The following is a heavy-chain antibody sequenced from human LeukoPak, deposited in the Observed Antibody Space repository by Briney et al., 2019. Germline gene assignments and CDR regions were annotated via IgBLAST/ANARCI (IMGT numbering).Heavy chain of an antibody. V-gene: IGHV3-30-3*01. CDR2: ISYDGSNK. CDR1: GFTFSSYA. Sequence: GGSLRLSCAASGFTFSSYAMHWVRQAPGKGLEWVAVISYDGSNKYYADSVKGRFTISRDNSKNTLYLQMNSLRAEDTAVYYCARDGSAGFDYWGQGTLVTVSS. D-gene: IGHD3-10*01. J-gene: IGHJ4*02. CDR3: ARDGSAGFDY.